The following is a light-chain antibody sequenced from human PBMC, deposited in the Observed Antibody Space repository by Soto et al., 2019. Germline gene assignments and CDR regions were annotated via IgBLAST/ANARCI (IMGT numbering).Light chain of an antibody. CDR3: QQYSDSPLT. Sequence: EIVLTQSPGTLSLSPGERATLSCRASQTVRTNYLAWFQHKPGQAPRLLIYGASSRATGIPDRFSGSGSGTDFTLTINRLEPEDFAVYFWQQYSDSPLTFGGGTKVEIK. J-gene: IGKJ4*01. CDR2: GAS. V-gene: IGKV3-20*01. CDR1: QTVRTNY.